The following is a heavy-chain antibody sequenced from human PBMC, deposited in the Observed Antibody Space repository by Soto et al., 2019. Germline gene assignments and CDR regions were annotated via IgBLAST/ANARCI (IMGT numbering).Heavy chain of an antibody. CDR3: AKEGSSGGGAFDI. CDR2: ISGSGGST. J-gene: IGHJ3*02. V-gene: IGHV3-23*01. Sequence: EVQLLESGGGLVQPGGSLRLSCAASGFTFSSYAMSWVRQAPGKGLEWVSAISGSGGSTYYADSVKGRFTISRDNSKNTRYLQMNRLRAADTAVYYCAKEGSSGGGAFDIWGQGTMVTVSS. CDR1: GFTFSSYA. D-gene: IGHD6-13*01.